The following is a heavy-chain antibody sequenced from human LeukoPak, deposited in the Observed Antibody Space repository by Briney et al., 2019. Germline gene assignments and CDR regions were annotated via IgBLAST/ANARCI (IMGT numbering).Heavy chain of an antibody. CDR1: GFTFSNYS. Sequence: GGSLRLSCAASGFTFSNYSMNWVRLAPEKGLEWISYISDGGTPVYYADSVEGRFTVSRDNEKNSLYLQMNSLRADDTAVYYCARDFRSSSWYIGDYWGQGAQVTVSP. CDR3: ARDFRSSSWYIGDY. D-gene: IGHD6-13*01. J-gene: IGHJ4*02. V-gene: IGHV3-48*01. CDR2: ISDGGTPV.